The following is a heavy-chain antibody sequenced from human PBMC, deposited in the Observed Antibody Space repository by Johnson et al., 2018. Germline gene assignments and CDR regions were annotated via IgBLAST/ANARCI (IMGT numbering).Heavy chain of an antibody. CDR3: TRDPSGAAQYYYYYGMDV. CDR2: ISGSGGST. V-gene: IGHV3-23*04. CDR1: GFTFSSYA. Sequence: VQLVESGGGVVQPGRSLRLSCAASGFTFSSYAMSWVRQAPGKGLEWVSAISGSGGSTYYADSVKGRFPISRDDSKSIAYLQMNSLKTEDTAVYYCTRDPSGAAQYYYYYGMDVWGQGTTVTVSS. J-gene: IGHJ6*02. D-gene: IGHD3-16*01.